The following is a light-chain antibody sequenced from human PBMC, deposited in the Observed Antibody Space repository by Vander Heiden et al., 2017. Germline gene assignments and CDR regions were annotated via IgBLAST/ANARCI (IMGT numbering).Light chain of an antibody. CDR3: QQLHSYPIT. CDR2: AAS. V-gene: IGKV1-9*01. CDR1: QGISNY. Sequence: IQLTQSLSSLSASVGDRVTITCRASQGISNYLVWYQQKPGKAPKLLIYAASTLQSGFPSRFSGTGSGTDFTLTINSLQPEDFATYYCQQLHSYPITFGQGTRLEIK. J-gene: IGKJ5*01.